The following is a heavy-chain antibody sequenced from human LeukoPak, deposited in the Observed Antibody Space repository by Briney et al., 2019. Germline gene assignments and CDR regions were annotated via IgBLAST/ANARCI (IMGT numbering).Heavy chain of an antibody. CDR2: IYTSGST. CDR3: ARTYYYDSSGYGYFQH. CDR1: GGSISSYY. Sequence: PSETLSLTCTVSGGSISSYYWSWIRQPAGKGLEWIGRIYTSGSTNYNPSLESRVTMSVDTSKNQFSLKLSSVTAADTAVYYCARTYYYDSSGYGYFQHWGQGTLVTVSS. D-gene: IGHD3-22*01. V-gene: IGHV4-4*07. J-gene: IGHJ1*01.